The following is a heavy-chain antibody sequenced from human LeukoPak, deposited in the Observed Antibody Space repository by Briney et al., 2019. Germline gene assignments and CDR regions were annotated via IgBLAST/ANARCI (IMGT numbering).Heavy chain of an antibody. CDR3: TKWGMAAEGFDY. CDR2: ISGSGGST. J-gene: IGHJ4*02. D-gene: IGHD6-13*01. CDR1: GFTFSSYA. V-gene: IGHV3-23*01. Sequence: GGSLRLSCAASGFTFSSYAMSWVRQAPGKGLEWVSAISGSGGSTYYADSVKGRFTISRDNSKNTLYLQMNSLRAEDTALYYCTKWGMAAEGFDYWGQGTLVTVSS.